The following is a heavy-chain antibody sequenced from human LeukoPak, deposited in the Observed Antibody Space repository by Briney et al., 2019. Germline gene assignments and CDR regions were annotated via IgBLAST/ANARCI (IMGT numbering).Heavy chain of an antibody. D-gene: IGHD5-18*01. J-gene: IGHJ6*02. CDR3: ARDRRGYSYGYSYYHYGMDV. V-gene: IGHV3-30-3*01. CDR2: ISYDGSNK. CDR1: GFTFSSYA. Sequence: PWGSLRLSCAASGFTFSSYAMHWVRQAPGKGLEWVAVISYDGSNKYYADSVKGRFTISRDNAKNTLYLQMNSLRAEDTAVYYCARDRRGYSYGYSYYHYGMDVWGQGTTVTVSS.